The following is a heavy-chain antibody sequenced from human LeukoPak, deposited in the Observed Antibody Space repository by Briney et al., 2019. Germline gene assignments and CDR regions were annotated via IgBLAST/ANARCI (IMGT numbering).Heavy chain of an antibody. V-gene: IGHV3-74*01. CDR3: AREKVDITIFGVGSYYYYFGMDV. D-gene: IGHD3-3*01. CDR1: GFTLSSYW. Sequence: PGGSLRLSCAASGFTLSSYWMHWVRQAPGKGPVWVSRINSDGSSTSYADSVKGRFTISRDNAKNTLYLQINSLRAEDTAVYYCAREKVDITIFGVGSYYYYFGMDVWGQGTTVTVSS. CDR2: INSDGSST. J-gene: IGHJ6*02.